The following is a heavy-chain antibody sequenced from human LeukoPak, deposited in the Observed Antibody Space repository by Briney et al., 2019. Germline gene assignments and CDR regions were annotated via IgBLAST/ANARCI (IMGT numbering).Heavy chain of an antibody. CDR2: ISAYNGNT. D-gene: IGHD1-26*01. J-gene: IGHJ3*02. V-gene: IGHV1-18*01. CDR3: ARDLAIVGAKECAFDI. Sequence: ASVKVSCKASGYTFTSYGISWVRQAPGQGLEWMGWISAYNGNTNYAQKMQGRVTMTTATSTSTAYMELRSLRSDDTAVYYCARDLAIVGAKECAFDIWGQGTMVTVSS. CDR1: GYTFTSYG.